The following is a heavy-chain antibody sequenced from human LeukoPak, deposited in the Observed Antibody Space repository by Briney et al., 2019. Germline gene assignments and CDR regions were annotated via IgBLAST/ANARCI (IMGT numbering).Heavy chain of an antibody. J-gene: IGHJ3*02. CDR1: GGTFSSYA. CDR2: IIPIFGTA. CDR3: ARVALGITMIVVTPLGAFDI. V-gene: IGHV1-69*13. D-gene: IGHD3-22*01. Sequence: SVKVSCKASGGTFSSYAISWVRQAPGQGLEWMGGIIPIFGTANYAQKFQGRVTITADESTSTAYMELSSLRSEDTAVYYCARVALGITMIVVTPLGAFDIWGQGTMVTVSS.